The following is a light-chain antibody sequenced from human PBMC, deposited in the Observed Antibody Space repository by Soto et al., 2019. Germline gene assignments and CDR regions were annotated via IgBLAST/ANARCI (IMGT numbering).Light chain of an antibody. CDR1: QSVGSY. CDR3: QQRSNWPPRT. J-gene: IGKJ4*01. V-gene: IGKV3-11*02. Sequence: EIVVTQSPATLSLSPGERATLSCRTSQSVGSYVAWYQKKPGQAPRLLIYDASNRATGIPARFSGSGSGSDFALTINSLEPEDFAGYYCQQRSNWPPRTFGGGTMVEIK. CDR2: DAS.